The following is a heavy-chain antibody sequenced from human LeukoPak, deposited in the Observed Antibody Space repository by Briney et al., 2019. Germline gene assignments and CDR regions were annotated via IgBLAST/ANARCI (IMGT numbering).Heavy chain of an antibody. Sequence: SETLSLTCIVSGASISSSYWSWIRQPPGKGLEWIGNVYYSGSTNYNPSLKSRVTISVDTSKNQFSLRLSSVTAADTAVYYCARLGSGYLYYFDYWGQGTLVTVSS. CDR2: VYYSGST. CDR1: GASISSSY. V-gene: IGHV4-59*08. CDR3: ARLGSGYLYYFDY. J-gene: IGHJ4*02. D-gene: IGHD5-12*01.